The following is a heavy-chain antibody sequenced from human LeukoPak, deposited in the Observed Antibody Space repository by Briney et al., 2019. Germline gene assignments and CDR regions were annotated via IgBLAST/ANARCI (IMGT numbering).Heavy chain of an antibody. CDR3: AKDHRVISYGWLYYFDY. CDR2: ISGSGGST. J-gene: IGHJ4*02. Sequence: PGGSLRLSCAASGFTFSSYAMSWVRQAPGKGLEWVSGISGSGGSTYYADSVKGRFTISRDNSKNTLYLQMNSLRAEDTAVYYCAKDHRVISYGWLYYFDYWGQGTLVTVSS. V-gene: IGHV3-23*01. D-gene: IGHD5-18*01. CDR1: GFTFSSYA.